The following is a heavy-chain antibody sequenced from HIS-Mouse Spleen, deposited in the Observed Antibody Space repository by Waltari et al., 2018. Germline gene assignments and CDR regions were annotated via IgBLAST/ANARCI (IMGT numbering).Heavy chain of an antibody. CDR1: GFTFSSYR. CDR2: ISYDGSNK. CDR3: AMDAFDI. Sequence: QVQLVESGGGVVQPGRFLRLSCAASGFTFSSYRMPWVRQAPGKGLEWVAVISYDGSNKYYADSVKGRFTISRDNSKNTLYLQMNSLRAEDTAVYYCAMDAFDIWGQGTMVTVSS. V-gene: IGHV3-30*03. J-gene: IGHJ3*02.